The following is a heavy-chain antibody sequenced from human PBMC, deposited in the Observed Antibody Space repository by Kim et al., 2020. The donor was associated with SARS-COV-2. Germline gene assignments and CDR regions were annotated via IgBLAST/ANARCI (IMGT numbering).Heavy chain of an antibody. CDR3: AKPLYSTPGDAFDI. J-gene: IGHJ3*02. Sequence: YEDSVKRRFTVSRHNSQNTLYLQMNSLTADDTAVYYCAKPLYSTPGDAFDIWCQGTVVTVSS. V-gene: IGHV3-23*01. D-gene: IGHD6-13*01.